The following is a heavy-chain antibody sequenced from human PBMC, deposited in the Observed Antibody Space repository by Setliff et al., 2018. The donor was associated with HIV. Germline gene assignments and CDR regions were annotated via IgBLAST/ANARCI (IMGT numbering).Heavy chain of an antibody. Sequence: SETLSLTCAVSDGSFSDYYWAWIRQAPGKGLEWLGLIHHTGSATYNPSLQSRVAVSVNMPNNQFFLELTSVTAADTGLYYCARDQGGLTGSDYWGQGTLVTVSS. J-gene: IGHJ4*02. CDR2: IHHTGSA. CDR1: DGSFSDYY. V-gene: IGHV4-34*01. D-gene: IGHD7-27*01. CDR3: ARDQGGLTGSDY.